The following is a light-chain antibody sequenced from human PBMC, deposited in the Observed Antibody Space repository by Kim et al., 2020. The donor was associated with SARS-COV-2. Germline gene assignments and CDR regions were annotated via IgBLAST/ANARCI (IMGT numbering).Light chain of an antibody. V-gene: IGLV3-1*01. CDR3: QAWDSSTVV. Sequence: RGETASDTGRGEKWGEKKGSGYKQKRGQSGVMVIDQESKRPSGMAERFSGSNSGKTATLTNSGTQAMEEGDYYCQAWDSSTVVFGGGTQLTVL. J-gene: IGLJ2*01. CDR1: KWGEKK. CDR2: QES.